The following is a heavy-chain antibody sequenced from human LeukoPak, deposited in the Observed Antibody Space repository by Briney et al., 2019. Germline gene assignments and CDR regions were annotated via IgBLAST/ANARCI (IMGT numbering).Heavy chain of an antibody. CDR3: ARLRDLYSFFDY. D-gene: IGHD5-18*01. Sequence: SETLSLTCTVSGGSISSYYWSWIRQPPGKGLEWIGYIYYSGSTNYNPSLKSRVTISVDTSKNQFSLNLSSVTAADTAVYYCARLRDLYSFFDYWGQGTLVTVSS. CDR2: IYYSGST. J-gene: IGHJ4*02. CDR1: GGSISSYY. V-gene: IGHV4-59*08.